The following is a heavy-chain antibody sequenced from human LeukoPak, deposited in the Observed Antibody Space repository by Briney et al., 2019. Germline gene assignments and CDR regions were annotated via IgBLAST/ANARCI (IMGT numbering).Heavy chain of an antibody. D-gene: IGHD3-9*01. J-gene: IGHJ4*02. CDR1: GGSISSSSDY. Sequence: ETLSLTCTVSGGSISSSSDYWGWIRQPPGKGLEWVANIKQDGSEKYYVDSVKGRFTISRDNAKNSLYLQMNSLRAEDTAVYYCARGLVTTYYFDYWGQGTLVTVSS. V-gene: IGHV3-7*01. CDR2: IKQDGSEK. CDR3: ARGLVTTYYFDY.